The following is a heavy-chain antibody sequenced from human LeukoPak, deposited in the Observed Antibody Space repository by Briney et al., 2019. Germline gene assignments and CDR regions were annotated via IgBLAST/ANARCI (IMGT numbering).Heavy chain of an antibody. CDR1: GFSLTTSGVG. Sequence: ESGPTLVKPTQTLTLTCTFSGFSLTTSGVGLGWIRQPPGKALEWLALIYWDDDKRYSPSLTSRLTITKDTSKNQVVLTMTNMDPVDTATYYCTHIYSYGTFDYWGQGTLVTVSS. CDR3: THIYSYGTFDY. J-gene: IGHJ4*02. V-gene: IGHV2-5*02. CDR2: IYWDDDK. D-gene: IGHD2-15*01.